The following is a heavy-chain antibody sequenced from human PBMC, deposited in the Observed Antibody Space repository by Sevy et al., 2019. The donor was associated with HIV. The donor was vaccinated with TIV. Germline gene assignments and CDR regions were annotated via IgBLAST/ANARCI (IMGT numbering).Heavy chain of an antibody. D-gene: IGHD2-15*01. CDR3: AADLGCSGGSCYSHDAFDI. CDR2: IVVGSGNT. V-gene: IGHV1-58*01. Sequence: ASVKVSCKASGFTFTSSAVQWVRQARGQRLEWIVWIVVGSGNTNYAQKFQERVTITRDMSTSTAYMELSSLRSEDTAVYYCAADLGCSGGSCYSHDAFDIWGQGTMVTVSS. CDR1: GFTFTSSA. J-gene: IGHJ3*02.